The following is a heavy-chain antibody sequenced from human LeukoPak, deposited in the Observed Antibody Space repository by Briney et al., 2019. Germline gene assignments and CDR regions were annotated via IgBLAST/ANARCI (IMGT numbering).Heavy chain of an antibody. D-gene: IGHD2-15*01. CDR1: GNYW. CDR3: AVHTLTPSSDY. CDR2: VNSDGSWT. Sequence: GGSLRLSCAASGNYWMHWVRQAPGKGLVWVSHVNSDGSWTSHADSVKGRFTISKDNAKNTVYLQMNSLRAEDTAIYYCAVHTLTPSSDYWGQGTLVTVSS. J-gene: IGHJ4*02. V-gene: IGHV3-74*01.